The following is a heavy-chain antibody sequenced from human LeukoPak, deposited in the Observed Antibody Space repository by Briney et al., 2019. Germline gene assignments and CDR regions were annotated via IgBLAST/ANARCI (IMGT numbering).Heavy chain of an antibody. D-gene: IGHD3-9*01. Sequence: PSETLSLTCAVYGGSFSGYYWSWIRQPPGKGLEWIGEINHSGSTNYNPSLKSRVTISADTSKNQFSLKLSSVTAADTAVYDCARGLTRTYYDILTGYFTRRGLDFDYWGPGTLVTVSS. CDR3: ARGLTRTYYDILTGYFTRRGLDFDY. CDR1: GGSFSGYY. CDR2: INHSGST. V-gene: IGHV4-34*01. J-gene: IGHJ4*02.